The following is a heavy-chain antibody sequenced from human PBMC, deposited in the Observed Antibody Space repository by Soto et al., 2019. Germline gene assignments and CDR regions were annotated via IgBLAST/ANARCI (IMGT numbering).Heavy chain of an antibody. CDR1: GGSISSYY. J-gene: IGHJ4*02. CDR3: ARLITMVRGVTLPYYFDY. V-gene: IGHV4-59*08. Sequence: SETLSLTCTVSGGSISSYYWSWIRQPPGKGLEWIGYIYYSGSTNYNPSLKSRVTISVDTSKNQFSLKLSSVTAADTAVYYCARLITMVRGVTLPYYFDYWGQGTLVTVSS. CDR2: IYYSGST. D-gene: IGHD3-10*01.